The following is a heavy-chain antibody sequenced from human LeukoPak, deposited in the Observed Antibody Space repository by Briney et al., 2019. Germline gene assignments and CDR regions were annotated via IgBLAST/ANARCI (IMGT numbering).Heavy chain of an antibody. J-gene: IGHJ4*02. CDR3: ARDRSSSWYEGGLR. CDR1: GFTFSSYA. D-gene: IGHD6-13*01. V-gene: IGHV3-30-3*01. Sequence: GGSLRLSCAASGFTFSSYAMHWVRQAPGKGLEWVAVISYDGSNKYYADSVKGRFTISRDNSKNTLYLQMNSLRAEDTAVYYCARDRSSSWYEGGLRWGQGTLVTVSS. CDR2: ISYDGSNK.